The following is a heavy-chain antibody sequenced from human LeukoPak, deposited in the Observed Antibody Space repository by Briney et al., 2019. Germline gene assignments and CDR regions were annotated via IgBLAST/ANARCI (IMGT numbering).Heavy chain of an antibody. CDR1: GFTFSSYW. CDR3: SKHGYSSGWPQVPCDY. J-gene: IGHJ4*02. D-gene: IGHD6-19*01. CDR2: IKQDGSEK. Sequence: GGSLRLSCAASGFTFSSYWMSWVRQAPGKGLEWVANIKQDGSEKYYVDSVKGRFTISRDNAKNSLYLQMNSLRAEDTAVYYCSKHGYSSGWPQVPCDYWGQGTLVTVSS. V-gene: IGHV3-7*03.